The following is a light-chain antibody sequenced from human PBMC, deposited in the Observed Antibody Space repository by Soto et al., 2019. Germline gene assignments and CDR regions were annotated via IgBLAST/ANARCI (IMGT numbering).Light chain of an antibody. Sequence: QSVLTQSPSASASLGASVRLSCTLSSGHSDYAIAWHQQRPDKGPRFLIKLNRDGSHIRGHGIPDRISGSKSGAERYLTISSLQSEDEAVYYCQTWVTGNRLFGGGTKVTVL. V-gene: IGLV4-69*01. CDR2: LNRDGSH. CDR3: QTWVTGNRL. J-gene: IGLJ3*02. CDR1: SGHSDYA.